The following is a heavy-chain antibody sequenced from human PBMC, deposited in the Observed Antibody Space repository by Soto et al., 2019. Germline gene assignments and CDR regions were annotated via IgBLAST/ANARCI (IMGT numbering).Heavy chain of an antibody. J-gene: IGHJ4*02. Sequence: EVQLVESGGGLVQPGGSLRLSCAASGVTVSSNYMSWVRQAPGKGLEWVSVIYSGGSTYYADSVKGRFTISRDNSKNTLYLQMTSLRAEDTAVYYCARDFSYHGSGTMGGYFDYWGQGTLVTVSS. CDR3: ARDFSYHGSGTMGGYFDY. V-gene: IGHV3-66*01. CDR1: GVTVSSNY. D-gene: IGHD3-10*01. CDR2: IYSGGST.